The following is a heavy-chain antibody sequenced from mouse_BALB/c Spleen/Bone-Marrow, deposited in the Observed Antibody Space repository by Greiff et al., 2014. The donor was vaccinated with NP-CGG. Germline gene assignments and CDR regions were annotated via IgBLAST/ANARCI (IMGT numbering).Heavy chain of an antibody. D-gene: IGHD2-10*02. Sequence: VQLQQSGAELVRPGASVKLTCKASGYTFTSYWINWVKQRPGQGLEWIGNIYPSDSYTNYNQTLKDKATLTVAKSSSTAYMQLSSPTSEDSAVYYCTRKYGPRYYFDYWGQGTTLTVSS. CDR2: IYPSDSYT. CDR3: TRKYGPRYYFDY. CDR1: GYTFTSYW. J-gene: IGHJ2*01. V-gene: IGHV1-69*02.